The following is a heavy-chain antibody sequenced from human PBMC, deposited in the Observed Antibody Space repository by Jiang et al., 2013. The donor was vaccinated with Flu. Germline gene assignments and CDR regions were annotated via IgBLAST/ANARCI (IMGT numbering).Heavy chain of an antibody. Sequence: RLSCAASGFIFGDYAMTWVRQAPGKGLEWVSGISGSGGSTYYADSVKGRFTISRDNSKNTLYLQMNSLRAEDAAVYYCAKDLKNYDILTGFDYWGQGTLVTVSS. V-gene: IGHV3-23*01. CDR3: AKDLKNYDILTGFDY. CDR2: ISGSGGST. D-gene: IGHD3-9*01. CDR1: GFIFGDYA. J-gene: IGHJ4*02.